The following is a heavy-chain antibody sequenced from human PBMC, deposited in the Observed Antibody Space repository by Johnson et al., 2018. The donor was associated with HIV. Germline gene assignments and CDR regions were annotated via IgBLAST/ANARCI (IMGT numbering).Heavy chain of an antibody. D-gene: IGHD2-15*01. J-gene: IGHJ3*02. V-gene: IGHV3-66*04. CDR1: GFTVSSNY. CDR3: AKPGDSYCSGGSCYLDAFDI. CDR2: IYTGDST. Sequence: MQLVESGGGLVQPGGSLRLSCAVSGFTVSSNYMSWVRQAPGKGLKWVSLIYTGDSTYYADSLKGRFTISRDNSKNTLYLQMNSLRAEDTAVYYCAKPGDSYCSGGSCYLDAFDIWGQGTMVTVSS.